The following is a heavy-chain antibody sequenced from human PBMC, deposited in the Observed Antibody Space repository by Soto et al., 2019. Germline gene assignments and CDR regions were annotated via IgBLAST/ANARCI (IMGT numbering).Heavy chain of an antibody. J-gene: IGHJ4*02. D-gene: IGHD3-22*01. V-gene: IGHV4-34*01. CDR3: ARGPHYYDSSGYYY. CDR2: INHSGST. CDR1: GGSFSGYY. Sequence: PSETLSLTCAVYGGSFSGYYWSWIRQPPGKGLEWIGEINHSGSTNYNPSLKSRVTISVDTSKNQSSLKLSSVTAADTAVYYCARGPHYYDSSGYYYWGQGTLVTVSS.